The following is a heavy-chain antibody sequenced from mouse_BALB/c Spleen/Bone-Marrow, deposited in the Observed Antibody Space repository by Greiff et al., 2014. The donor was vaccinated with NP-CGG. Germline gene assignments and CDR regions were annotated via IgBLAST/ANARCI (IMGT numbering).Heavy chain of an antibody. V-gene: IGHV1-18*01. CDR3: ARSYYDYDDAMDY. CDR2: INPYNGGT. D-gene: IGHD2-4*01. Sequence: SGPELVKPGASIKIFCKASGYSFTGYTMNWVKQSHGKNLEWIGLINPYNGGTSYNQKFKGKATLTVDKSSSTAYMELLSLTSEDSAVYYCARSYYDYDDAMDYWGQGTSVTVSS. J-gene: IGHJ4*01. CDR1: GYSFTGYT.